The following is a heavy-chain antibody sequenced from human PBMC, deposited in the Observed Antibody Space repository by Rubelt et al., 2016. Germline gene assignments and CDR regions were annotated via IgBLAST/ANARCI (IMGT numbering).Heavy chain of an antibody. J-gene: IGHJ4*02. Sequence: EVQLLESGGGLVQPGGSLRLSCAASGFTFNTYVMTWVRQAPGKGLAWVSAISGSGGSIYYADSVKGRFTISRDSSKNTVYLQMKSRGAEDTAVYDCAKDAGYYPQICFDYWCQGTLVTVSS. CDR2: ISGSGGSI. D-gene: IGHD3-22*01. V-gene: IGHV3-23*01. CDR1: GFTFNTYV. CDR3: AKDAGYYPQICFDY.